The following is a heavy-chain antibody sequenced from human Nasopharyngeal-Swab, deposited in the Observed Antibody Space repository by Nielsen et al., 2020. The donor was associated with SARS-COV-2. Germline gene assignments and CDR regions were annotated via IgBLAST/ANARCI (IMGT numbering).Heavy chain of an antibody. CDR2: ISGSGGST. V-gene: IGHV3-23*01. D-gene: IGHD3-9*01. CDR3: AKGSFGPHDAFDI. J-gene: IGHJ3*02. CDR1: GLTFSSYA. Sequence: GESLKISCAASGLTFSSYAMSWVRQAPGKGLEWVSAISGSGGSTYYADSVKGRFTISRDNSKNTLYLQMNSLRAEDTAVYYCAKGSFGPHDAFDIWGQGTMVTVSS.